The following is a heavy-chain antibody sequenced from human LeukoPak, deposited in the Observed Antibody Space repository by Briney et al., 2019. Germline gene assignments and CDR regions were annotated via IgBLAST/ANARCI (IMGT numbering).Heavy chain of an antibody. CDR3: ARDVLDGSGSYGLDY. CDR1: GGSISSGDYY. Sequence: PSETLSLTCTVSGGSISSGDYYWSWIRQPPGKGLEWIGYIYYSGSTYYNPSLKSRVTISVDTSKNQFSLKLSSVTAADTAVYYCARDVLDGSGSYGLDYWGQGTLVTVSS. J-gene: IGHJ4*02. V-gene: IGHV4-30-4*02. D-gene: IGHD3-10*01. CDR2: IYYSGST.